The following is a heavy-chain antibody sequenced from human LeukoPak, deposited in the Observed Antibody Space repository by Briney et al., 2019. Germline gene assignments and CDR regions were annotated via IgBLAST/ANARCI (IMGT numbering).Heavy chain of an antibody. V-gene: IGHV4-34*01. CDR2: INHSGST. CDR1: GGSFSGYY. D-gene: IGHD2-2*01. CDR3: ARGLEKDIVVVPAED. J-gene: IGHJ4*02. Sequence: PSETLSLTCAVYGGSFSGYYWSWIRQPPGKGLEWIGEINHSGSTNYNPSLKSRVTIPVDTSKNQFSLKLSSVTAADTAVYYCARGLEKDIVVVPAEDWGQGTLVTVSS.